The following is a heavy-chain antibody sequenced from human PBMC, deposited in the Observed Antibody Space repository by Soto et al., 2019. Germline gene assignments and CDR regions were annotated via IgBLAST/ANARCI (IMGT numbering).Heavy chain of an antibody. CDR1: GYTFTSYY. D-gene: IGHD3-3*01. Sequence: GASVKVSCKASGYTFTSYYMHWVRQGPGQGLEWMGIINPSGGSTSYAQKFQGRVTMTRDTSTSTVYMELSSLRSEDTAVYYCARVRDFWPPSLGYGMDVWGQGTTVTVSS. CDR2: INPSGGST. V-gene: IGHV1-46*01. CDR3: ARVRDFWPPSLGYGMDV. J-gene: IGHJ6*02.